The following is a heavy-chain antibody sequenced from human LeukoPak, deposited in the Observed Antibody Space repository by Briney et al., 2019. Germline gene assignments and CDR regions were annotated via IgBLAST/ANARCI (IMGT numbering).Heavy chain of an antibody. Sequence: QPGGSLRLSCAASGFTVSSNYMSWVRQAPGKGLEWVSVIYSGGSTYYADSVKGRFTISRDNSKNTLYLQMNSLGAEDTAVYYCARGEMATIPIDYWGQGTLVTVSS. CDR2: IYSGGST. V-gene: IGHV3-66*02. J-gene: IGHJ4*02. CDR3: ARGEMATIPIDY. D-gene: IGHD5-24*01. CDR1: GFTVSSNY.